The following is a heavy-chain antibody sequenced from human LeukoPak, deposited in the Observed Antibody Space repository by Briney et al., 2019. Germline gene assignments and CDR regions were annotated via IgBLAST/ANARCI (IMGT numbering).Heavy chain of an antibody. Sequence: SETLSLTCTVSGGSLSSYYWSWIRQPPGKGLEWIGSIYYSGSTYYNPSLKSRVTISVDTSKNQFSLKLSSVTAADTAVYYCARDPGVVTTDDYWGQGTLVTVSS. D-gene: IGHD2-21*02. V-gene: IGHV4-59*12. CDR3: ARDPGVVTTDDY. J-gene: IGHJ4*02. CDR1: GGSLSSYY. CDR2: IYYSGST.